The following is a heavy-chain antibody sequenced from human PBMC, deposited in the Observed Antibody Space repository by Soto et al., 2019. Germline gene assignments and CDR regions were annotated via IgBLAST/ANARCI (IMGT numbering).Heavy chain of an antibody. CDR1: GFTFSSSD. Sequence: GGSLRLSCAASGFTFSSSDMSWVRQAPGKGLEWVSAISGSGGSTYYADSVKGRFTISRDNSKNTLYLQMNSLRAEDTAVYYCANYRARVTTIWGQGTLVTVSS. J-gene: IGHJ4*02. D-gene: IGHD4-17*01. V-gene: IGHV3-23*01. CDR3: ANYRARVTTI. CDR2: ISGSGGST.